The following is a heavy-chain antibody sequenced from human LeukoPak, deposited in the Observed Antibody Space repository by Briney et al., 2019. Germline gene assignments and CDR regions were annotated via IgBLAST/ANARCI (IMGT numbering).Heavy chain of an antibody. CDR1: GFTFSSYS. Sequence: PGGSLRLSCAASGFTFSSYSMNWVRQAPGKGLEWVSYISSSSSTIYYADSVKGRFTISRDNAKNSLYLQMNSLRAEDTAVYYCASVYYYGSGSFWGQGTLVTVSS. D-gene: IGHD3-10*01. CDR3: ASVYYYGSGSF. V-gene: IGHV3-48*01. J-gene: IGHJ4*02. CDR2: ISSSSSTI.